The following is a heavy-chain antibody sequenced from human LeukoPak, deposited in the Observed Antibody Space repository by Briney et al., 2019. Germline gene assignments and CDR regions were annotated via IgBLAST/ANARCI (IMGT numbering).Heavy chain of an antibody. V-gene: IGHV4-59*01. CDR3: ARGVFGEYPFDY. CDR2: IYYSGST. D-gene: IGHD3-10*02. CDR1: GGSISSYY. J-gene: IGHJ4*02. Sequence: PSETLSLTCTVSGGSISSYYWSWIRQPPGKGLEWIGYIYYSGSTNYNPSLKRRVTIPVDTSKNQFSLKLSSVTAADTAVYYCARGVFGEYPFDYWGQGTLVTVSS.